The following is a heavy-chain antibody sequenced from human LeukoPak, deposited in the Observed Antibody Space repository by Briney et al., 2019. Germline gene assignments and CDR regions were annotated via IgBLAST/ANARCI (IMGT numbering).Heavy chain of an antibody. CDR1: GGSISSGSYY. D-gene: IGHD2-15*01. CDR2: IYYSGST. V-gene: IGHV4-31*03. J-gene: IGHJ6*02. CDR3: ARVVVAAPSFYYGMDV. Sequence: TLSLTCTVSGGSISSGSYYWGWIRQPPGKGLEWIGYIYYSGSTYYNPSLKSRVTISVDTSKNQFSLKLSSVTAADTAVYYCARVVVAAPSFYYGMDVWGQGTTVTVSS.